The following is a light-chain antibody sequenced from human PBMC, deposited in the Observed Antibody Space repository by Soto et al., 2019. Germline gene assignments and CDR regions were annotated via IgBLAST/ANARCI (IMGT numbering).Light chain of an antibody. CDR3: QQYGSSPTT. CDR1: QSVSSSY. Sequence: EIVFTQSPATLSLSPGARATLSCRASQSVSSSYLAWYQQKHGQAPRLLIYGASSRATGIPDRFSGSGSGTDLTITISRLEPEDCAVYDCQQYGSSPTTFGQGTKVDIK. V-gene: IGKV3-20*01. J-gene: IGKJ1*01. CDR2: GAS.